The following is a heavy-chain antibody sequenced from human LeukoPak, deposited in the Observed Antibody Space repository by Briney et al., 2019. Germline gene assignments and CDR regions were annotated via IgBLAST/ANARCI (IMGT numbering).Heavy chain of an antibody. CDR3: ARDGRGSHDY. CDR2: INSDGSST. D-gene: IGHD3-10*01. Sequence: GGSLRLSCAASGFTFSSYWMHWGREAPGKGVVWVSHINSDGSSTSYADSVKGRFTISRDNAKNTLYLQMNSLRAEDTAVYYCARDGRGSHDYWGQGTLVTVSS. J-gene: IGHJ4*02. V-gene: IGHV3-74*01. CDR1: GFTFSSYW.